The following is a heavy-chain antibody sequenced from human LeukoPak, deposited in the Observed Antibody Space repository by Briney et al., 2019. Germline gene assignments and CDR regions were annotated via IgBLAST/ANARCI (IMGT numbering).Heavy chain of an antibody. CDR2: IYYSGST. J-gene: IGHJ4*02. D-gene: IGHD6-19*01. V-gene: IGHV4-39*01. Sequence: PSETLSLTCTVSGGSISSSSYYWGWIRQPPGKGLEWIGSIYYSGSTYYNPSLKSRVTISVDTSKNQFSLNLSSVTATDTAVYYCASEYTSGRSGDYWGQGTLVTVSS. CDR3: ASEYTSGRSGDY. CDR1: GGSISSSSYY.